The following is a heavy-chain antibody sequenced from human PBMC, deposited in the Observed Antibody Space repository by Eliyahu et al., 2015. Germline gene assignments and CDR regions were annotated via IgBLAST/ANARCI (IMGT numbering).Heavy chain of an antibody. D-gene: IGHD3-3*01. CDR3: TTSHFTVFGVISDYFDY. V-gene: IGHV3-15*05. CDR1: GFXFXYXG. J-gene: IGHJ4*02. Sequence: EVQLVESGGGLVKPGGSRKVSCEAXGFXFXYXGXNWVRQAPGRGLEWVARIKTKSDDGTTDYAAPVKGRFTISRDDSKNTLYLQMNSLKTEDTAVYYCTTSHFTVFGVISDYFDYWGRGTLVTVSA. CDR2: IKTKSDDGTT.